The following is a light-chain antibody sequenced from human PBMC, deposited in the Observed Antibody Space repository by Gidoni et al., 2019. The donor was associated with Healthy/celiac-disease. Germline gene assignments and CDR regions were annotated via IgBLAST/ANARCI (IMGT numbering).Light chain of an antibody. Sequence: IVLPQSPGTLSLSPGERATLSCRASQSVSSSYLAWYQQKPGQAPRLLSYGASSRATGIPDRFSGSGSGTDFTLTISRLEPEDFAVYYCQQYGSWWTFGQGTKVEIK. CDR1: QSVSSSY. J-gene: IGKJ1*01. V-gene: IGKV3-20*01. CDR2: GAS. CDR3: QQYGSWWT.